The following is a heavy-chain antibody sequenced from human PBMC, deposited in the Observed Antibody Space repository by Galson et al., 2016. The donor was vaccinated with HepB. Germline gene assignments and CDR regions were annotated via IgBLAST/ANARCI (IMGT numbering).Heavy chain of an antibody. CDR3: ATYYDFSRGSYSDY. Sequence: SLRLSCAASGFTFTNYWMHWVRQAPGKGLEWVSGIGASGGGTYYADSVKGRFTISRDNSKNTLFLQMNSLRAEDTAVYYCATYYDFSRGSYSDYWGQGTLVTVSS. D-gene: IGHD3-3*01. V-gene: IGHV3-23*01. CDR1: GFTFTNYW. CDR2: IGASGGGT. J-gene: IGHJ4*02.